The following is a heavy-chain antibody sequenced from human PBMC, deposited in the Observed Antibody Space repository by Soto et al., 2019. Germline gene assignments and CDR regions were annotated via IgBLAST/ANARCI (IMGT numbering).Heavy chain of an antibody. J-gene: IGHJ3*01. CDR3: AVTRLYDNSDYHRDGFNF. CDR2: VSGRGADK. CDR1: GFTFSSYT. V-gene: IGHV3-23*01. D-gene: IGHD3-22*01. Sequence: PGGSLRLSCAASGFTFSSYTMNWVRQAPGKGLEWVSGVSGRGADKFYADSVKGRFTISRDNSINLLFLQMNDLRAEDTAVYFCAVTRLYDNSDYHRDGFNFWGQGTMVTVSS.